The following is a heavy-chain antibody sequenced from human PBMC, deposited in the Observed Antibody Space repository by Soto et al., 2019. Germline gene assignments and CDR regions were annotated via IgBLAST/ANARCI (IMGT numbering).Heavy chain of an antibody. CDR2: ISWSGGSI. CDR1: GFTFDDYA. J-gene: IGHJ4*02. V-gene: IGHV3-9*01. D-gene: IGHD6-6*01. Sequence: EVQLVESGGGLVQPGGSLRLSCAASGFTFDDYAMPWVRQAPGKGLEWVSGISWSGGSIGYADSVKGRFTISRDNAKNSLYLQMNSLRDEDTALYYCAKWEAARPDFITYNLFDYWGPGTLGPVSS. CDR3: AKWEAARPDFITYNLFDY.